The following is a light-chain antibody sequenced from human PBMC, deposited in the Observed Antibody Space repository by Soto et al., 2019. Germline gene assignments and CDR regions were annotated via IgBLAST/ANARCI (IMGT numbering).Light chain of an antibody. CDR2: EVS. CDR1: SSDVGGCNY. J-gene: IGLJ2*01. CDR3: SSYAGSNNLGV. Sequence: QSALTQPPSASGSPGQSVNISGSGTSSDVGGCNYVSWYQQHPGKAPKLMIYEVSKRPSGVPDRFSGSKSGNTASLTVSGLQAEDEADYYCSSYAGSNNLGVFGGGTKLTVL. V-gene: IGLV2-8*01.